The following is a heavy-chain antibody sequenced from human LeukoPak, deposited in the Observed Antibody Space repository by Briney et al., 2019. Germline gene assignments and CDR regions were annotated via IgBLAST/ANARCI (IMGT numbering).Heavy chain of an antibody. CDR3: ARVGGTNYYYYGMDV. CDR1: GGSISSGGYY. V-gene: IGHV4-31*03. Sequence: PSQTLSLTCTVSGGSISSGGYYWSWIRQHPGKGLEWIGYIYYSGSTYYNPSLKSRVTISVDTSKNQFSLKLSSVTAADTAVYYCARVGGTNYYYYGMDVWGQGTTVTVSS. D-gene: IGHD4-23*01. J-gene: IGHJ6*02. CDR2: IYYSGST.